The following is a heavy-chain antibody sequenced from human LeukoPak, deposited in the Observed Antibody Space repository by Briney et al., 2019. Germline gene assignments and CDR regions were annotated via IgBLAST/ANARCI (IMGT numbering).Heavy chain of an antibody. CDR2: IYYSGST. J-gene: IGHJ6*03. CDR3: ARGGGAVAGSSRYYYYYMDV. CDR1: GGSISSSSYY. V-gene: IGHV4-39*07. D-gene: IGHD6-19*01. Sequence: KPSEALSLTCTVSGGSISSSSYYWGWIRQPPGKGLEWIGSIYYSGSTYYNPSLKSRVTMSVDTSKNQFSLKLSSVTAADTAVYYCARGGGAVAGSSRYYYYYMDVWGRGTTVTISS.